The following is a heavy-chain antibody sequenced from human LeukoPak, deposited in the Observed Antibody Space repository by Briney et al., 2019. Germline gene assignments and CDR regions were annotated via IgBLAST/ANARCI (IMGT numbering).Heavy chain of an antibody. D-gene: IGHD3-10*01. Sequence: SETLSLTCTVSGGSISSSSYYWGWIRQPPGKGLEWIGSIYYSGSTYYNPSLKSRVTISVDTSKNQFSLKLSSVTAADTAVYYCARGPWFGDPLAFDPWGQGTLVTVSS. CDR2: IYYSGST. CDR1: GGSISSSSYY. CDR3: ARGPWFGDPLAFDP. J-gene: IGHJ5*02. V-gene: IGHV4-39*07.